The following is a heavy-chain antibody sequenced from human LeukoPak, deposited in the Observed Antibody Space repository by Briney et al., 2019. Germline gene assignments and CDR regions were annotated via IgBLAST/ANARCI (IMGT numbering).Heavy chain of an antibody. CDR3: ATREHHVLRTPGDY. Sequence: SETLSLTCTVSGGSITISDYYWGWIRLPPGKGLEWIGTISHTGTTYYNPSLQSRVTISVDKSKNQFSLKLSSVTAADTAVYYCATREHHVLRTPGDYWGQGTLVTVSS. V-gene: IGHV4-39*01. J-gene: IGHJ4*02. D-gene: IGHD6-6*01. CDR1: GGSITISDYY. CDR2: ISHTGTT.